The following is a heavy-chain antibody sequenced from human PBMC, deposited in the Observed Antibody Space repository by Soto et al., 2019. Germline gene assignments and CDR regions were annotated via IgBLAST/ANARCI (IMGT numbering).Heavy chain of an antibody. CDR3: AGGGTPIDS. CDR1: GYTFTNFG. CDR2: ISAYNGNT. Sequence: QVQLVQSGAEVKKPGASVKVSCKASGYTFTNFGISWVRQAPGQGLEWMGWISAYNGNTNYAQKVQGRVTMTTDTFTRTAYMEVRSLRFGLTAVYFCAGGGTPIDSWGPGTPGTGSS. J-gene: IGHJ6*01. V-gene: IGHV1-18*01. D-gene: IGHD3-16*01.